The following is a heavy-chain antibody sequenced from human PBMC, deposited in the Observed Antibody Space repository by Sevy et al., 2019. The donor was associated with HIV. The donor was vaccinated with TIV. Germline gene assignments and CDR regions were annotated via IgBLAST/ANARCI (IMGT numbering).Heavy chain of an antibody. CDR3: ARDPPPDSSSGYYYYYYGMDV. CDR1: GYTFTSYG. Sequence: ASVKVSCKVSGYTFTSYGISWVRQAPGQGLEWMGWISAYNGNKNYAQTLQGRVTMTTDTSTSTAYMELRSLRSDDTAVYYCARDPPPDSSSGYYYYYYGMDVWGQGTTVTVSS. D-gene: IGHD6-13*01. J-gene: IGHJ6*02. CDR2: ISAYNGNK. V-gene: IGHV1-18*01.